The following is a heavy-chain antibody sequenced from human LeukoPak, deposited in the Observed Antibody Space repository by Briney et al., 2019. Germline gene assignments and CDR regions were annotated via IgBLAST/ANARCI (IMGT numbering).Heavy chain of an antibody. CDR2: IYSGGST. D-gene: IGHD5-18*01. CDR1: GFTVSSNY. V-gene: IGHV3-53*01. Sequence: GGSLRLSCAASGFTVSSNYMSWVRQAPGKGLEWVSVIYSGGSTYYADSVKGRFTISRDNSKYTLYLQMNSLRAEDTAVYYCARASWRGYSYGPPNNWGQGTLVTVSS. CDR3: ARASWRGYSYGPPNN. J-gene: IGHJ4*02.